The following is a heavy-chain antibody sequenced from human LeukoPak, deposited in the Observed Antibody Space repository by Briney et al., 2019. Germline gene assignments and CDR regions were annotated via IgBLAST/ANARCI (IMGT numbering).Heavy chain of an antibody. Sequence: GGSLRLSCAASGFTLSSYAMSWVRQAPGKGLEWVSAISVSGNTYHADSVKGRFTISRGSSKNTLYLQMNRLRAEDAAVYYCAKAPVTTCSGAYCYPFDYWGQGTLVTVSS. CDR2: ISVSGNT. D-gene: IGHD2-21*01. CDR1: GFTLSSYA. V-gene: IGHV3-23*01. CDR3: AKAPVTTCSGAYCYPFDY. J-gene: IGHJ4*02.